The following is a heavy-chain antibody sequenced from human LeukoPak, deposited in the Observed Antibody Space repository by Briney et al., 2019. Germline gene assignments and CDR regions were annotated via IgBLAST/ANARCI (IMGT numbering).Heavy chain of an antibody. CDR1: GFTFSYYG. CDR2: IRYDGNDK. Sequence: GGSLRLSCAASGFTFSYYGMHWVRQAPGKGLEWVAFIRYDGNDKFYAKSVKGRFTISRDTSRNTLYLQMNSLRPEDTAVYYCAKDLMRDRWFGESWGQGTLVTVSS. CDR3: AKDLMRDRWFGES. V-gene: IGHV3-30*02. D-gene: IGHD3-10*01. J-gene: IGHJ5*02.